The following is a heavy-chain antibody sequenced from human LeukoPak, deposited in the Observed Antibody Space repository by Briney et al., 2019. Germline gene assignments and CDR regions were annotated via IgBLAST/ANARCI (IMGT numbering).Heavy chain of an antibody. D-gene: IGHD4-17*01. V-gene: IGHV3-72*01. CDR3: ARGSTVTRSLRKYYGMDV. J-gene: IGHJ6*02. Sequence: QPGGSLRLSCAGSGFTFSDHFMDWVRQAPGKGLEWVGRTKNKANSYTTEYAASVKGRFTISRDDSRNSLYLQMNSLKTEDTAVYYCARGSTVTRSLRKYYGMDVWGQGTTVIVSS. CDR1: GFTFSDHF. CDR2: TKNKANSYTT.